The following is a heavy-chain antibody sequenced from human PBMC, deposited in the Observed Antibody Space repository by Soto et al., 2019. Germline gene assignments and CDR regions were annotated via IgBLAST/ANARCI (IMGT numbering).Heavy chain of an antibody. Sequence: TLRLSCAASGFTFTGDSMNWVRQAPGKGLELVSSISSSSSYIYYADSVKGPFTISRDNAKNSLYLQMNSLRAEDTAVYYCARDLWVAKPPEDIVVVPAAVIDYWGQGTLVTVSS. CDR3: ARDLWVAKPPEDIVVVPAAVIDY. J-gene: IGHJ4*02. D-gene: IGHD2-2*01. CDR2: ISSSSSYI. CDR1: GFTFTGDS. V-gene: IGHV3-21*01.